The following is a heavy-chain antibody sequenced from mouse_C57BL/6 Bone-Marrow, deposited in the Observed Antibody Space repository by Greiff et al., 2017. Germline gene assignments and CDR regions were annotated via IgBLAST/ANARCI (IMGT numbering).Heavy chain of an antibody. V-gene: IGHV1-26*01. J-gene: IGHJ2*01. D-gene: IGHD1-1*01. CDR1: GYTFTDYY. CDR3: AREVTTEYFDY. CDR2: INPNNGGT. Sequence: EVQLQQSGPELVKPGASVKISCKASGYTFTDYYMNWVKQSHGKSLEWIGDINPNNGGTSYNQKFKGKATLTVDKSSSTAYMELRSLTSEDSAVYYCAREVTTEYFDYWGQGTTLTVSS.